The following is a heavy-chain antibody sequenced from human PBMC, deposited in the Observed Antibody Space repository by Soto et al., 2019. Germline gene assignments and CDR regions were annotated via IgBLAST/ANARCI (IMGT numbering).Heavy chain of an antibody. CDR1: GFTFSNSA. J-gene: IGHJ6*02. D-gene: IGHD6-6*01. CDR2: IVVGSGNT. CDR3: ARGRLRASIMDV. Sequence: ASVKVSCKASGFTFSNSAVQWVRQARGQRLEWLGWIVVGSGNTNYAQKFQDRVTISRDMSTSTAYMDLGSLRSEDTAVYYCARGRLRASIMDVWGQGTTVTVSS. V-gene: IGHV1-58*01.